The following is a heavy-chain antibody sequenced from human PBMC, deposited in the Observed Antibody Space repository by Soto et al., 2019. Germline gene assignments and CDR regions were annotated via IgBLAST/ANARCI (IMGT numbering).Heavy chain of an antibody. D-gene: IGHD6-13*01. J-gene: IGHJ6*02. CDR1: GGSISTYY. CDR3: ARGAAAGVDYGMDV. CDR2: IYRSGGT. Sequence: QVRLRESGPGLVRPSETLSLTCSVSGGSISTYYWSWIRQPAGKGLEWIGRIYRSGGTNFNPSLLSRVSMSVDTSKNPFSLKLSSVVDADTAVYYCARGAAAGVDYGMDVWGQGTTVTVS. V-gene: IGHV4-4*07.